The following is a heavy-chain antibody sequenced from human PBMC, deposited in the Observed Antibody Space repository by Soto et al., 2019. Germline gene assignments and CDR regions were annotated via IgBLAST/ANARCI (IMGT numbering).Heavy chain of an antibody. J-gene: IGHJ6*02. CDR2: IKQDGSEN. CDR3: ERGLGSGGYGCGMDV. Sequence: PVGFLRLSCAASGFTFSSYWMSWVRQASGKGLEWVANIKQDGSENYYVDSVKGRFTISRDNAKNSLYLQMNSLRAEDTAVDYGERGLGSGGYGCGMDVWGQGTTGTGSS. V-gene: IGHV3-7*03. CDR1: GFTFSSYW. D-gene: IGHD6-19*01.